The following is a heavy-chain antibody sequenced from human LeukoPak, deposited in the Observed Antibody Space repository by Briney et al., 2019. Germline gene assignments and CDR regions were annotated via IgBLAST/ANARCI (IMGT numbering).Heavy chain of an antibody. CDR2: IRYDGSKK. Sequence: GGSLRLSCAASGFTFSNYGMHWVRQAPGKGLQWVSFIRYDGSKKYYADSVKGRFTFSRDNSKNTLYLQMNSLGPEDTAVYYCARGRIQLWSTNPGYWGQGTLVTVSS. J-gene: IGHJ4*02. D-gene: IGHD5-18*01. CDR1: GFTFSNYG. CDR3: ARGRIQLWSTNPGY. V-gene: IGHV3-30*02.